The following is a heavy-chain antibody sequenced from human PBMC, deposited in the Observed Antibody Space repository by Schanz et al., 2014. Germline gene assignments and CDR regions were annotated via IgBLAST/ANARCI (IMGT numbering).Heavy chain of an antibody. Sequence: QVQLVESGGGVVQPGRSLRLSCAASGITLSGYGLHWVRQAPGKGLEWVGFISFDGRNTGYAHSVKGRFTISRDNSKNTVNLQMKSLRVEDTAVYYCVKDPDKYNWNDVEGMDVWGPGTTVTVSS. V-gene: IGHV3-30*18. CDR1: GITLSGYG. D-gene: IGHD1-1*01. CDR2: ISFDGRNT. J-gene: IGHJ6*01. CDR3: VKDPDKYNWNDVEGMDV.